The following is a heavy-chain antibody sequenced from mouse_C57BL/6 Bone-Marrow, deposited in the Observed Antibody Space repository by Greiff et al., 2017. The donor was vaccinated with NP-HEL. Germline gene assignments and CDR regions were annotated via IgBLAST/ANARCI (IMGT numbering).Heavy chain of an antibody. CDR2: INYDGSST. CDR3: ARGSPYDYDLYFDD. Sequence: EVMLVESEGGLVQPGSSMKLSCTASGFTFSDYYMAWVRQVPEKGLEWVANINYDGSSTYYMDSLKSRFIISRGNAKNILYLQMSSLKSEDTATYYCARGSPYDYDLYFDDWGQGTTLTVAS. D-gene: IGHD2-4*01. CDR1: GFTFSDYY. V-gene: IGHV5-16*01. J-gene: IGHJ2*01.